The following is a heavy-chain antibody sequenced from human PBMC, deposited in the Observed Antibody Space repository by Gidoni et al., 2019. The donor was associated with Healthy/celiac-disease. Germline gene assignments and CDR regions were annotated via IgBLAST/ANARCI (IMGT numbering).Heavy chain of an antibody. D-gene: IGHD2-21*01. CDR2: MNANRGNT. J-gene: IGHJ3*02. Sequence: QVQLAQSGAEVKKPGASVKVSCKASGYTFTSHDINWVRQATGQGLEWMGWMNANRGNTGYAQKFQCRVTMTRNTSISTAYMEMGSLKSEGTAVYYCAGGEHVVVVSAVSDAFDIWGQGTMVTVSS. V-gene: IGHV1-8*01. CDR1: GYTFTSHD. CDR3: AGGEHVVVVSAVSDAFDI.